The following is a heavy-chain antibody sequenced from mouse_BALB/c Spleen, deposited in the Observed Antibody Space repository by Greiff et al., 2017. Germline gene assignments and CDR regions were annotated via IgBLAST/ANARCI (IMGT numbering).Heavy chain of an antibody. CDR2: ISSSGGST. D-gene: IGHD1-1*01. CDR1: GFAFSSYD. CDR3: ARRDYYGSNPFAY. Sequence: EVQGVESGGGLVKPGGSLKLSCAASGFAFSSYDMSWVRQTPEKRLEWVAYISSSGGSTYYPDTVKGRFTISRDNAKNTLYLQMSSLKSEDTAMYYCARRDYYGSNPFAYWGQGTLVTVSA. V-gene: IGHV5-12-1*01. J-gene: IGHJ3*01.